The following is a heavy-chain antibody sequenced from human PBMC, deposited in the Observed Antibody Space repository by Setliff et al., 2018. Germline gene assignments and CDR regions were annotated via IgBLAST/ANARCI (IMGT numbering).Heavy chain of an antibody. D-gene: IGHD2-15*01. CDR3: ARGSRSGGKGGYNWFDP. Sequence: ASVKVSCKASGYTFTSYDINWVRQATGQGLEWMGWMNPNSGHTGYAQKFQGRVTITRNTSISTTYMELGSLRSEDTAVYYCARGSRSGGKGGYNWFDPWGQGTLVTVSS. CDR1: GYTFTSYD. CDR2: MNPNSGHT. J-gene: IGHJ5*02. V-gene: IGHV1-8*03.